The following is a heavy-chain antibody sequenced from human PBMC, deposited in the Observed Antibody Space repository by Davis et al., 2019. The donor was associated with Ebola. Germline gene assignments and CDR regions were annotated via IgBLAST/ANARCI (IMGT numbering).Heavy chain of an antibody. CDR2: ISSSASYK. D-gene: IGHD4-23*01. CDR1: GFTFSDYY. Sequence: GESLKISCAASGFTFSDYYMSWIRQAPGKGPEWVSSISSSASYKNYADSVKGRFTISRDDAKKSLYLQMDSLRAEDTAVYYCAQQLGVYGGNALRYWGQGTLVTVSS. CDR3: AQQLGVYGGNALRY. J-gene: IGHJ4*02. V-gene: IGHV3-11*06.